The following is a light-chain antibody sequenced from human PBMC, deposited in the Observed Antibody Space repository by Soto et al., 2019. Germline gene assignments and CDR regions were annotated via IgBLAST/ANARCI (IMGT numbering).Light chain of an antibody. V-gene: IGKV3-15*01. CDR1: QSVISN. CDR3: QQRSNWPRIT. J-gene: IGKJ5*01. Sequence: EIFVTQSPAILSVSPGESVTLSCRASQSVISNLAWYQQKLGQAPRLLIYGASTRASGIPARFSGSGSGTEFFLTISSLQSEDFAVYYCQQRSNWPRITFGQGTRLEIK. CDR2: GAS.